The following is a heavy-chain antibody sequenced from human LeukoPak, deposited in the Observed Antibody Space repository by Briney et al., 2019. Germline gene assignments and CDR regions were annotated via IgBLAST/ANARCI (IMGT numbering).Heavy chain of an antibody. V-gene: IGHV3-21*01. CDR2: ISSTSTYI. CDR1: GFTFSSYS. D-gene: IGHD3-10*01. Sequence: GGSLRLSCAASGFTFSSYSMNWVRQAPGKGLEWVSSISSTSTYIYYADSVKGRFTISRDNAKNSLYLQVNSLRTEDTAVYYCARGGFGELYWGQGTLVTVSS. J-gene: IGHJ4*02. CDR3: ARGGFGELY.